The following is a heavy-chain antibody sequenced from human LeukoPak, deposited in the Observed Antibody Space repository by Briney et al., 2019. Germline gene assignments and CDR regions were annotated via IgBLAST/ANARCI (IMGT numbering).Heavy chain of an antibody. V-gene: IGHV1-18*01. J-gene: IGHJ6*03. Sequence: ASAKVSCKASGYTFTSYGISWVRQAPGQGLEWMGWISAYNGNTNYAQKLQGRVTMTTDTSTSTAYMELRSLRSDDTAVYYCARVKVRLWFGELNYYYMDVWGKGTTVTVSS. CDR1: GYTFTSYG. CDR2: ISAYNGNT. CDR3: ARVKVRLWFGELNYYYMDV. D-gene: IGHD3-10*01.